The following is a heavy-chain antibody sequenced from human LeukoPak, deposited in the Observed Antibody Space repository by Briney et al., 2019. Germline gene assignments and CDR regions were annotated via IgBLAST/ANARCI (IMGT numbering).Heavy chain of an antibody. J-gene: IGHJ6*02. CDR1: GGSINNYY. CDR3: AREAVAGGSGSNYYYYGVDV. V-gene: IGHV4-59*01. CDR2: ISYSGST. D-gene: IGHD3-10*01. Sequence: SETLSLTCTVSGGSINNYYWSWIRQPPGKGLEWIGFISYSGSTNYNPSLKSRVTISVDTSKNHFSLKLSSVTAADTAVYYCAREAVAGGSGSNYYYYGVDVWGQGTTVTVSS.